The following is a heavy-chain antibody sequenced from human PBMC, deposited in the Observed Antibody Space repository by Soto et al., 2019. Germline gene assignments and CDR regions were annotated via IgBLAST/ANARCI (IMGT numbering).Heavy chain of an antibody. V-gene: IGHV1-69*13. CDR2: IIPIFGTA. CDR1: GGTFSSYA. J-gene: IGHJ4*02. D-gene: IGHD4-4*01. CDR3: ARAAATTEDAIDY. Sequence: SVKVSCKASGGTFSSYAISWVRQAPGQGLEWMGGIIPIFGTANCAQKFQGRVTITADESTSTAYMELSSLRSEDTAVYYCARAAATTEDAIDYWGQGTLVTVSS.